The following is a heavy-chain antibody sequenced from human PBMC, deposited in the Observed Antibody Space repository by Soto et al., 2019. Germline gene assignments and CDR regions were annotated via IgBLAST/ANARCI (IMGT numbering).Heavy chain of an antibody. D-gene: IGHD2-15*01. Sequence: SQTLSLTCVISGDSVSSSSVAWNWVRQSPSRGLEWLGRTYYRSRWYSDFAVSVRGRIVINADTSKNQFSLQLNSVTPEDTAVYFCARSDEDSDYYYNALDVWGPGTSVTLSS. CDR2: TYYRSRWYS. V-gene: IGHV6-1*01. J-gene: IGHJ6*02. CDR3: ARSDEDSDYYYNALDV. CDR1: GDSVSSSSVA.